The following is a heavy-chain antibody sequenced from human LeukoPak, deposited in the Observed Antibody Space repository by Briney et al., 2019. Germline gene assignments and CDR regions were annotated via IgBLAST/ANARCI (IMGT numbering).Heavy chain of an antibody. D-gene: IGHD2-15*01. CDR1: GGSFSRYY. V-gene: IGHV4-34*01. J-gene: IGHJ4*02. Sequence: PSETLSLTCAVYGGSFSRYYWSWILQPPGKGLEWIGEINHSGSTNYNPSLKSRVTISVDTSKNQFSLKLSSVTAADTAVYYCARGRVTRILVVRGPVDYWGQGTLVTVSS. CDR3: ARGRVTRILVVRGPVDY. CDR2: INHSGST.